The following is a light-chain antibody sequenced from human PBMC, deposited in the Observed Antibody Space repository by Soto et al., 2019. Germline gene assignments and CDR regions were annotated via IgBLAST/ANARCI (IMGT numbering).Light chain of an antibody. Sequence: DIQMTQSPSTLSASVGERVTITCRASQSISSSLAWYQQNPGKAPNLLIYKASSLQSGVPSRLNGSGYGTEFTLTISSLQPDDFATSYCQQGANYPYTFGQGTMLEI. CDR1: QSISSS. V-gene: IGKV1-5*03. CDR3: QQGANYPYT. CDR2: KAS. J-gene: IGKJ2*01.